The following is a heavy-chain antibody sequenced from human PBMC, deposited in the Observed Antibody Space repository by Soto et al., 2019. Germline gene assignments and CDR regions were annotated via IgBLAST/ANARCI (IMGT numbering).Heavy chain of an antibody. CDR3: ARRVVCSSTSCSSSWFDP. CDR2: IYPGDSDV. D-gene: IGHD2-2*01. CDR1: EYTFSNFW. Sequence: GESLKISCKGSEYTFSNFWSAWVRQMPGKVLEWMGSIYPGDSDVKYSPSFQGQVTISVDRSLNTAYLQWSSLKASDTAMYYCARRVVCSSTSCSSSWFDPWGQGTLVTVSS. J-gene: IGHJ5*02. V-gene: IGHV5-51*01.